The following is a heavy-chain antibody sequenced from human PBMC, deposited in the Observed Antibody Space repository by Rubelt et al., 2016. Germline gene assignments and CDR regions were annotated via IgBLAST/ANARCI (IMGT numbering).Heavy chain of an antibody. Sequence: AMHWVRQAPGKGLEWVAVISYDGSNKYYADSVKGRFTISRDNSKNTLYLQMNSLRAEETAVYYGARGGSGYYGYWGQGTLVTVSS. D-gene: IGHD3-3*01. V-gene: IGHV3-30*04. J-gene: IGHJ4*02. CDR3: ARGGSGYYGY. CDR2: ISYDGSNK. CDR1: A.